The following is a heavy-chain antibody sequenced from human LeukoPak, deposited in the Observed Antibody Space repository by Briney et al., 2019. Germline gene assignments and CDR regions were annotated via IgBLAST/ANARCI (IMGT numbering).Heavy chain of an antibody. D-gene: IGHD6-13*01. Sequence: SVKVSCKASGGTFSSYAISWVRQAPGQGLEWMGGIIPIFGTANYAQKFQGRVTITTDESTSTAYMELSSLRSEDTAVYYCARDEAAGGTNAFDIWGQGTMVTVSS. J-gene: IGHJ3*02. CDR1: GGTFSSYA. CDR2: IIPIFGTA. CDR3: ARDEAAGGTNAFDI. V-gene: IGHV1-69*05.